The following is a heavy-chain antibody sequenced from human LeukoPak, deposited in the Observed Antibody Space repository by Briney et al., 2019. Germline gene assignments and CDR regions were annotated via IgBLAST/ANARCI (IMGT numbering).Heavy chain of an antibody. D-gene: IGHD6-13*01. CDR1: GFTFSSYA. CDR2: ISRSGGNT. CDR3: AKGYSSSWYRLFDY. J-gene: IGHJ4*02. V-gene: IGHV3-23*01. Sequence: PGGSLRLSCAASGFTFSSYAMSWVRQAPGKGLEWVSAISRSGGNTYYADSVKGRFTISRDNSKNTLYLQMNSLRAEDTAVYYCAKGYSSSWYRLFDYWGQGTLVTVSS.